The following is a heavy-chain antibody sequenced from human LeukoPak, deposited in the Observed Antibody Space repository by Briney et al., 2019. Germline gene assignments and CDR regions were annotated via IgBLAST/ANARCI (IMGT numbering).Heavy chain of an antibody. CDR3: ARGGESFLGIAAAGRFDY. CDR2: IYSGGGT. Sequence: GGSLRLSCAASGFTVSSNYMSWVRQAPGKGLEWVSVIYSGGGTNYADSVKGRFTISRDNSKNTLYLQMNSLRAEDTAVYYCARGGESFLGIAAAGRFDYWGQGTLVTVSS. D-gene: IGHD6-13*01. CDR1: GFTVSSNY. V-gene: IGHV3-53*01. J-gene: IGHJ4*02.